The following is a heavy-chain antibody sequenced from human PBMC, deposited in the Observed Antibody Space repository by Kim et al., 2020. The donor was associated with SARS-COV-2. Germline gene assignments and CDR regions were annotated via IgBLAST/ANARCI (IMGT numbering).Heavy chain of an antibody. D-gene: IGHD5-18*01. CDR3: ARDGGQLWLSRLLAPTEIDY. CDR1: GGSISSSSYY. J-gene: IGHJ4*02. CDR2: IYYSGST. Sequence: SETLSLTCTVSGGSISSSSYYWGWIRQPPGKGLEWIGSIYYSGSTYYNPSLKSRVTISVDTSKNQFSLKLSSVTAADTAVYYCARDGGQLWLSRLLAPTEIDYWGQGTLVTVSS. V-gene: IGHV4-39*07.